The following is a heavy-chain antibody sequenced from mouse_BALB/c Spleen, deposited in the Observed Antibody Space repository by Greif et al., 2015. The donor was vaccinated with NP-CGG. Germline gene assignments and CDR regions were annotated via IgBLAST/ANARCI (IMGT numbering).Heavy chain of an antibody. CDR2: INPSNGRT. V-gene: IGHV1S81*02. Sequence: VQLQQSGAELVKPGASVKLSCKASGYTFTSYWMHWVKQRPGQGLEWIGEINPSNGRTNYNEKFKSKATLTVDKSSSTAYMQLSSLTSEDSAVYYCARWMDGDGYYDYWGQGTTLTVSS. CDR1: GYTFTSYW. D-gene: IGHD2-3*01. CDR3: ARWMDGDGYYDY. J-gene: IGHJ2*01.